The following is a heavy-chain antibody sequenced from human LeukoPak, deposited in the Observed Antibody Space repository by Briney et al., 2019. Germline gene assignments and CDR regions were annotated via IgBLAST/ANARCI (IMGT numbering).Heavy chain of an antibody. D-gene: IGHD3-9*01. CDR1: GYTFTSYG. J-gene: IGHJ4*02. CDR3: ARGHDILTGYYTAGDFDY. Sequence: ASVKVSCKASGYTFTSYGISWVRQAPGQGLEWMGWFSAYNGNTNCAQKLQGRVTMTTDTSTSTAYMELRSLRSDDTAVYYCARGHDILTGYYTAGDFDYWGQGTLVTVSS. V-gene: IGHV1-18*01. CDR2: FSAYNGNT.